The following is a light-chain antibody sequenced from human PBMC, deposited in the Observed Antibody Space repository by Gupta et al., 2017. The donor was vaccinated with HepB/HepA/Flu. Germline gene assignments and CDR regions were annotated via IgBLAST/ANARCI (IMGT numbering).Light chain of an antibody. J-gene: IGKJ1*01. V-gene: IGKV1-39*01. CDR2: AAS. CDR1: QRISSY. Sequence: DIQMTQSPSSLSASVGDRVTITCRASQRISSYLNWYQQKPGKAPKLLIYAASRVQSGVPSRFSGSGCGTDFTLTISRLQPEDFATYYCQQRDSTPWTFGQGTKVEIK. CDR3: QQRDSTPWT.